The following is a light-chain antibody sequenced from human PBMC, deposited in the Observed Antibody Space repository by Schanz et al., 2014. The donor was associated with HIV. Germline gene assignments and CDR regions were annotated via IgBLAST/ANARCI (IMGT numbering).Light chain of an antibody. CDR1: QSVTSD. J-gene: IGKJ1*01. CDR2: GAS. V-gene: IGKV3-15*01. CDR3: QQYNSYSVT. Sequence: EMVMTQSPATLSVSPGERATLSCRASQSVTSDLAWYQQKPGQAPRLLIYGASTRATGIPGRFSGSGSGTEFTLTISSLQPDDFATYYCQQYNSYSVTFGQGTKVEIK.